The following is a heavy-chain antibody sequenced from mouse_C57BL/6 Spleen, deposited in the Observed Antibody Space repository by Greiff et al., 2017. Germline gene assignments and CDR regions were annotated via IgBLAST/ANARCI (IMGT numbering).Heavy chain of an antibody. V-gene: IGHV1-82*01. CDR3: ARDWDGAMDY. CDR2: IYPGDGDT. D-gene: IGHD4-1*01. Sequence: VQLQQSGPELVKPGASVKISCKASGYAFSSSWMNWVKQRPGKGLEWIGRIYPGDGDTNYNGKFKGKATLTADKSSSTAYMQLSSLTSEDSAVCFCARDWDGAMDYWGQGTSVTVSS. J-gene: IGHJ4*01. CDR1: GYAFSSSW.